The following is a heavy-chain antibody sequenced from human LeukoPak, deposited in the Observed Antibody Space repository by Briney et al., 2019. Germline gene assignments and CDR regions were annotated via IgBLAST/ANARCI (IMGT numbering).Heavy chain of an antibody. Sequence: GASVKVSCKASGYTFTSYGISWVRQAPGQGLEWMGGIIPIFGTASYAQKFQGRVTITADESTSTAYMELSSLRSEDTAVYYCARDCGGDCDDYWGQGTLVTVSS. CDR1: GYTFTSYG. CDR2: IIPIFGTA. V-gene: IGHV1-69*13. D-gene: IGHD2-21*02. CDR3: ARDCGGDCDDY. J-gene: IGHJ4*02.